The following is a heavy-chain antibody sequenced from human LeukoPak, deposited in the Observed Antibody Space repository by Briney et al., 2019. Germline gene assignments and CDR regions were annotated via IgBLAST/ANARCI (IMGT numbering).Heavy chain of an antibody. CDR3: TGGALDY. CDR1: GFTFSSYW. V-gene: IGHV3-7*04. Sequence: GGSLRLSCAASGFTFSSYWMTWGRQAPGQGLEWVAKINQDGREQHFVDSVKGRFTISRDNAKNSLFLQMDSLRAEDTAVYYCTGGALDYWGQGALVTVSS. J-gene: IGHJ4*02. CDR2: INQDGREQ.